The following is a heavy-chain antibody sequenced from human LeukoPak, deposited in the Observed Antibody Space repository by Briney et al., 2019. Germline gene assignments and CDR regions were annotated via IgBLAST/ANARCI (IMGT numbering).Heavy chain of an antibody. CDR1: GFTFDDYT. Sequence: GGSLRLSCAASGFTFDDYTMHWVRQAPGKGLEWVSLISWDGGSTYYADSVKGRFTISRDNSKNTLYLQMNSLRAEDTAVYYCARDALLWFGELLSDYWGQGTLVTVSS. D-gene: IGHD3-10*01. CDR2: ISWDGGST. V-gene: IGHV3-43*01. CDR3: ARDALLWFGELLSDY. J-gene: IGHJ4*02.